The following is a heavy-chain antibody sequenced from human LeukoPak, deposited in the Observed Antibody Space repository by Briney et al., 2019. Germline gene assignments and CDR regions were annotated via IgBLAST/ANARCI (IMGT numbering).Heavy chain of an antibody. J-gene: IGHJ6*03. D-gene: IGHD3-22*01. CDR1: GGSISSYY. CDR3: ARESRGVVVRAFYYYYMDV. Sequence: ASETLSLTCTVSGGSISSYYWSWIRQPAGKGLEWIGRIYTSGSTNYNPSLKSRVTMSVDTSKNQFSLKLSSVTAADTAVDYCARESRGVVVRAFYYYYMDVWGKGTTVTVSS. V-gene: IGHV4-4*07. CDR2: IYTSGST.